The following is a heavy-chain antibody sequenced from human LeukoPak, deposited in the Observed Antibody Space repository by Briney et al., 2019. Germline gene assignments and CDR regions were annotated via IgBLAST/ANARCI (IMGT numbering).Heavy chain of an antibody. Sequence: GGSLRLSCVASGFTFRNYWMHWVRQAPGKGPVWVSRTNSDGSGTTYADSVKGRFTISRDNAKNTLYLQMNSLRAEDTAVYYCGRSDGYSHFDYWGQGVLVTVSS. J-gene: IGHJ4*02. CDR1: GFTFRNYW. CDR2: TNSDGSGT. V-gene: IGHV3-74*01. D-gene: IGHD5-18*01. CDR3: GRSDGYSHFDY.